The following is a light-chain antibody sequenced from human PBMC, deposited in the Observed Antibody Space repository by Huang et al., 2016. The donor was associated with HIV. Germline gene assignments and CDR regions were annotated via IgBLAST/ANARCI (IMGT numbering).Light chain of an antibody. Sequence: DIQMTQSPSSLSASLKDRVTITCRASHDISNYLNWYQQRPGKAPKLLIYDASNLDTGVPSRFTGSGSGTDFTLTISGLQPEDIGTYYCQQHVDFPVTCGQGTRLEIK. J-gene: IGKJ5*01. V-gene: IGKV1-33*01. CDR1: HDISNY. CDR3: QQHVDFPVT. CDR2: DAS.